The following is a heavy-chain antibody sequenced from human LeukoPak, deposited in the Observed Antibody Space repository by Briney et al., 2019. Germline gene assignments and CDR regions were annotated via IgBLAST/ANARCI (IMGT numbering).Heavy chain of an antibody. V-gene: IGHV3-20*01. Sequence: GGSLRLSCAASGFTFSSYSMNWVRQAPGKGLEWVSGINWNGGSTGYADSVKGRFTISRDNAKNSLYLQMNSLRAEDTALYHCARGTWAFDIWGQGTMVTVSS. D-gene: IGHD2-2*01. CDR3: ARGTWAFDI. CDR1: GFTFSSYS. J-gene: IGHJ3*02. CDR2: INWNGGST.